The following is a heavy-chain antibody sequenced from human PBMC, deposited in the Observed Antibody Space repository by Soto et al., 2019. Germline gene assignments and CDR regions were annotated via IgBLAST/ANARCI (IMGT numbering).Heavy chain of an antibody. J-gene: IGHJ6*02. D-gene: IGHD3-10*01. Sequence: ASVKVSCKASGGTFSSYAISWVRQAPGQGLEWMGGIIPIFGTANYAQKFQGRVTITADESTSTAYMELSSLRSEDTAVYYCARDAPRGGIQTQRRPENYFRGYYYYYGMDVWGQGTTVTVSS. CDR3: ARDAPRGGIQTQRRPENYFRGYYYYYGMDV. CDR2: IIPIFGTA. V-gene: IGHV1-69*13. CDR1: GGTFSSYA.